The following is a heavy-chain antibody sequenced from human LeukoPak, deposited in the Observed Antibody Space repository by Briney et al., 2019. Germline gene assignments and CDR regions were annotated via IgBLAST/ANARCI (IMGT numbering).Heavy chain of an antibody. Sequence: SETLSLTCTVSGGSISSSSYYWGWIRQPAGKGLEWIGRFYTSGSTNYNPSLKSRVTMSVDTSKNQFSLTLSSVTAADTAVYYCARGGSGRNNWFDPWGQGTLVTVSS. D-gene: IGHD2-15*01. J-gene: IGHJ5*02. V-gene: IGHV4-61*02. CDR2: FYTSGST. CDR3: ARGGSGRNNWFDP. CDR1: GGSISSSSYY.